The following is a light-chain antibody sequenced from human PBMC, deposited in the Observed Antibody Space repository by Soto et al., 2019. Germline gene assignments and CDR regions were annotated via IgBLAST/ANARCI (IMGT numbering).Light chain of an antibody. V-gene: IGKV1-33*01. CDR2: DAS. CDR1: QDISNY. Sequence: DIQMTQSPSSLSASVGDRVTITCQASQDISNYLNWYQQKPGKAPKLLIYDASNLETGVPSRFSGSGSGTDFTFTISSLQPEGIATYYCQQYDNLPPVFGPGTRWIS. J-gene: IGKJ3*01. CDR3: QQYDNLPPV.